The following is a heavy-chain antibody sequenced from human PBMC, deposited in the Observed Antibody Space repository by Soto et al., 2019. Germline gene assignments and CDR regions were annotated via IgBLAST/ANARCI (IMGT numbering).Heavy chain of an antibody. CDR1: GGTFSSYA. Sequence: QVQLVQSGAEVKKPGSSVKVSCKASGGTFSSYAISWVRQAPGQGLEWMGGIIPIFGTANYAQKFQGRVTITADESTSTAYMELSSLRSEDTAVYYCARAHAIFGVFIEGWFDPWGQGTLVTVSS. D-gene: IGHD3-3*01. V-gene: IGHV1-69*01. CDR3: ARAHAIFGVFIEGWFDP. CDR2: IIPIFGTA. J-gene: IGHJ5*02.